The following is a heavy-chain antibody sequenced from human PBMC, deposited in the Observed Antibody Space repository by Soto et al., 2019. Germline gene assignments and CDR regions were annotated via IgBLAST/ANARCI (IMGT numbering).Heavy chain of an antibody. CDR2: IKQDGSEK. D-gene: IGHD3-22*01. CDR3: VRDDEITMIVGRKSDY. V-gene: IGHV3-7*01. J-gene: IGHJ4*02. Sequence: GSLRLSCAASGFTFSSYWMSWVRQAPGKGLEWVANIKQDGSEKYYVDSVKGRFTISRDNAKNSLYLQMNSLRAEDTAVYYYVRDDEITMIVGRKSDYWGQGTLVTVSS. CDR1: GFTFSSYW.